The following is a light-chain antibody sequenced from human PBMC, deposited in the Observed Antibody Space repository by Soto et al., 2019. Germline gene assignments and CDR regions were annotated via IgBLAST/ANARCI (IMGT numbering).Light chain of an antibody. J-gene: IGLJ2*01. V-gene: IGLV2-8*01. CDR2: EVN. CDR1: SSDVGGYNY. Sequence: QPVLTQPPSASGSPGQSVTISCTGTSSDVGGYNYVSWYQQHPGKAPKLMIHEVNKRPSGVPDRFSGSKSGNTASLTVSGLQADDEADYYCSSYAGSNNLLFGGGTKLTVL. CDR3: SSYAGSNNLL.